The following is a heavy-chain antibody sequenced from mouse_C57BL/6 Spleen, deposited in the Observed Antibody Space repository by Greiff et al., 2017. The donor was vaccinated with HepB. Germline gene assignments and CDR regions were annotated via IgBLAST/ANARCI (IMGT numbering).Heavy chain of an antibody. CDR3: ARGSPIYYYGSTYYFDY. CDR1: GFNIKDYY. D-gene: IGHD1-1*01. V-gene: IGHV14-2*01. CDR2: IDPEDGET. Sequence: EVQLQQSGAELVKPGASVKLSCTASGFNIKDYYMHWVKQRTEQGLEWIGRIDPEDGETKYAPKFQGKATITADTSSNTAYLQLSSLTSEDTAVYYCARGSPIYYYGSTYYFDYWGQGTTLTVSS. J-gene: IGHJ2*01.